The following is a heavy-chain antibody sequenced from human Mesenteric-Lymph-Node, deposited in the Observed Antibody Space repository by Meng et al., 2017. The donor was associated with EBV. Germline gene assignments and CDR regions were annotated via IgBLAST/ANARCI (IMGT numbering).Heavy chain of an antibody. V-gene: IGHV1-18*01. J-gene: IGHJ5*02. CDR3: ATDTGRVINNLFDP. CDR2: ISAYNGNI. CDR1: GYSFSSYG. D-gene: IGHD3-22*01. Sequence: VQRVQSGAAVKTPGASVKASCKASGYSFSSYGISWVRQAPGQGLEWMGWISAYNGNINYAQKFQGRVTMTTDTSTSTAYMELRSLRSDDTAVYYCATDTGRVINNLFDPWGQGTLVTVSS.